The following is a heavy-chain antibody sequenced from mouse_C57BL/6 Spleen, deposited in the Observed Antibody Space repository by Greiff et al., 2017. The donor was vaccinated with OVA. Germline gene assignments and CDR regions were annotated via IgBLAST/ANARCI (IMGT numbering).Heavy chain of an antibody. CDR3: ASLYYGSSWFAY. J-gene: IGHJ3*01. CDR2: IYPGDGDT. Sequence: VQLQQSGAELVKPGASVKISCKASGYAFSSYWMNWVKQRPGKGLEWIGQIYPGDGDTNYNGKFKGKGTLTADKSSSTAYMQLSSLSSEDSAVYFCASLYYGSSWFAYWGQGTLVTVSA. V-gene: IGHV1-80*01. D-gene: IGHD1-1*01. CDR1: GYAFSSYW.